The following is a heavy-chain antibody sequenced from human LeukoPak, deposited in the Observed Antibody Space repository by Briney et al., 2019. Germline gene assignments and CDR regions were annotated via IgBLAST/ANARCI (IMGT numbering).Heavy chain of an antibody. Sequence: ASETLSLTCTVSGGSVSSGSYYWSWIRQPPGKGLEWIGYIYYSGSTNYNPSLKSRVTISVDTSKNQFSLKLSSVTAADTAVYYCARDTGITAAHYYFDFWGQGTLVTVSS. V-gene: IGHV4-61*01. J-gene: IGHJ4*02. CDR1: GGSVSSGSYY. CDR2: IYYSGST. CDR3: ARDTGITAAHYYFDF. D-gene: IGHD6-13*01.